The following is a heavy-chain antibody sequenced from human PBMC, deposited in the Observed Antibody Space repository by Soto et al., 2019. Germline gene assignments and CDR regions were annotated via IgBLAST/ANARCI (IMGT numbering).Heavy chain of an antibody. V-gene: IGHV4-59*08. Sequence: SETLSLTCTVSGGSINSYCWSWIRQPPGKGLEWIAYIFDSGNANYNPSLKSRVTISVDTSKNQFSLKLTSVTAADTAVYYCARHRRTTVAKFYFDYWGQGTLVTVSS. CDR2: IFDSGNA. J-gene: IGHJ4*02. CDR3: ARHRRTTVAKFYFDY. D-gene: IGHD4-4*01. CDR1: GGSINSYC.